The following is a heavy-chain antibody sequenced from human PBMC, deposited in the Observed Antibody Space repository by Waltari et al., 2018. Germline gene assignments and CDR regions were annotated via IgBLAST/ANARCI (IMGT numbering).Heavy chain of an antibody. CDR3: ARAMVRGVMDY. CDR2: IYYSGST. D-gene: IGHD3-10*01. CDR1: GGSISSSSYY. J-gene: IGHJ4*02. V-gene: IGHV4-39*01. Sequence: QLQLQESGPGLVKPSETLSLTCTVPGGSISSSSYYWGWIRQPPGKGLEWIGSIYYSGSTYYNPSLKSRVTISVDTSKNQFSLKLSSVTAADTAVYYCARAMVRGVMDYWGQGTLVTVSS.